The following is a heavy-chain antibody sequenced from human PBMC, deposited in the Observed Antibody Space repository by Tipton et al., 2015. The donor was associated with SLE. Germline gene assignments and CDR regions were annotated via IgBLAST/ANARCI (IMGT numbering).Heavy chain of an antibody. V-gene: IGHV4-61*01. J-gene: IGHJ6*03. CDR2: IYYSGTS. CDR3: ARDGLGWGYYYYMDV. CDR1: GYSISSGYY. D-gene: IGHD5/OR15-5a*01. Sequence: LRLSCNVSGYSISSGYYWSWIRQSPGKGLEWIGYIYYSGTSRYNPSLKSRVTISVDTSKNQFSLKLSSVTAADTAVYYCARDGLGWGYYYYMDVWGKGTTVTVSS.